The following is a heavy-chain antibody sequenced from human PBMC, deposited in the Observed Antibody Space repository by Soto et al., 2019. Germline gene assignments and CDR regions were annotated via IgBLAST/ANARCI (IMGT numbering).Heavy chain of an antibody. J-gene: IGHJ6*02. CDR3: ARCIQQDYYYGMDV. CDR2: ISADNSNT. D-gene: IGHD5-18*01. Sequence: ASVKVSCKASGYTFHSHSISWLRQAPGQGLEWMGRISADNSNTKYAQKFRGRVTMTTDTSTSTVYMELRNLRSDDTAVYYCARCIQQDYYYGMDVRGQGTTVTVSS. V-gene: IGHV1-18*01. CDR1: GYTFHSHS.